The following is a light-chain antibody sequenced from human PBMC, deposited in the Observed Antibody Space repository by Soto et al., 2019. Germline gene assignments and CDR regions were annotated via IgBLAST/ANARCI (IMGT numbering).Light chain of an antibody. CDR1: QSISNW. CDR3: QQYKSYRT. J-gene: IGKJ1*01. CDR2: DAS. V-gene: IGKV1-5*01. Sequence: DIQMTQSPFTLSASIGDRVTITCRASQSISNWLAWYQQKPGKAPKVLIYDASSLESGVPSRFSGSGSGTEFTLTISSLQPDDFANYYCQQYKSYRTFGQGTKVDIK.